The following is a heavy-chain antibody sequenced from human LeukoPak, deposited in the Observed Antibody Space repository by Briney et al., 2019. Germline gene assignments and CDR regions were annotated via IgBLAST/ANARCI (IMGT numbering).Heavy chain of an antibody. CDR2: IYYSGST. J-gene: IGHJ4*02. CDR1: GGSISSHY. Sequence: SETLSLTCTVSGGSISSHYWSWIRQPPGKGLEWIGYIYYSGSTNYNPSLKSRVTISVDTSKSQFSLKLSSVTAADTAVYYCARGLVVGEYYFDYWGQGTLVTVSS. V-gene: IGHV4-59*11. D-gene: IGHD1-26*01. CDR3: ARGLVVGEYYFDY.